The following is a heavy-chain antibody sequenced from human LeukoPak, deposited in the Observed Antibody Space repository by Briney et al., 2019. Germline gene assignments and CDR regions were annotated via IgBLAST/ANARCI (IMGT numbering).Heavy chain of an antibody. D-gene: IGHD3-22*01. CDR2: ISSTGRTT. Sequence: GGSLRLSCAASGFTFTTYSMNWVRQAPGEGLEWLSYISSTGRTTYYADSVKGRFTISRDNAKNSLYLQMNNLRVEDTAVYYCARAPYDSSGYHEYWGQGTLVTVSS. CDR1: GFTFTTYS. CDR3: ARAPYDSSGYHEY. V-gene: IGHV3-48*01. J-gene: IGHJ4*02.